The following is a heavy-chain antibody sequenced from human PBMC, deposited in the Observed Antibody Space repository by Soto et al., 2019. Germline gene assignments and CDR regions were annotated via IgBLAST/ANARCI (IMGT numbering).Heavy chain of an antibody. V-gene: IGHV4-59*01. Sequence: EPLSLTKTVSGGYIISGSWCRIRQNKEKGLEWIGYISHSGNTNYHPSVKSRVTLSVDTPKNQFSLRLSSVTTADTAVYYCAGLWGNAGSPIGYWGQGTLMT. D-gene: IGHD2-15*01. CDR2: ISHSGNT. CDR1: GGYIISGS. CDR3: AGLWGNAGSPIGY. J-gene: IGHJ4*02.